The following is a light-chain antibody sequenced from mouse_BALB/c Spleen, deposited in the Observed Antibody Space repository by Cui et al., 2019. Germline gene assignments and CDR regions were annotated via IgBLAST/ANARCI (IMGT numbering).Light chain of an antibody. CDR3: QHFWGTPWT. V-gene: IGKV12-46*01. CDR2: AAT. J-gene: IGKJ1*01. Sequence: DIQMTQSPASLSVSVGETVTITCRASENIYSNLAWYQQKQGKSPQLLVYAATNLADGVPSRFSGSGSGTQYSLKINSLQSEDFGSYYCQHFWGTPWTFGGGIKLEIK. CDR1: ENIYSN.